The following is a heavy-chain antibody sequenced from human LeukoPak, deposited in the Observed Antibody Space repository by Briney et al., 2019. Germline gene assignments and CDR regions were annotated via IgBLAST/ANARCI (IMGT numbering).Heavy chain of an antibody. J-gene: IGHJ6*02. D-gene: IGHD6-19*01. CDR3: ARGPVNYYYYYGMDV. CDR1: GGSLSSGGYY. V-gene: IGHV4-31*03. CDR2: IYYSGST. Sequence: PSETLSLTCTVSGGSLSSGGYYWSWIRQHPGRGLEWIGYIYYSGSTYYNPSLKSRVTISVDTSKNQFSLKLSSVTAADTAVYYCARGPVNYYYYYGMDVWGQGTTVTVSS.